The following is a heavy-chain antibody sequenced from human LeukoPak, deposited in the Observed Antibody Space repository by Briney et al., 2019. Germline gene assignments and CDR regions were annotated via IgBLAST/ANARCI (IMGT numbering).Heavy chain of an antibody. CDR2: FTNHHTT. J-gene: IGHJ5*02. D-gene: IGHD3-9*01. V-gene: IGHV3-23*01. CDR1: GFTFSIYA. CDR3: AKEGYDILTGYRTNWFDP. Sequence: GGSLRLSCEASGFTFSIYAMTWVRQAPGKGLEWVSTFTNHHTTYYTESVKGRFTISRDNSKNTLYLQMDSVRPQDTAVYYRAKEGYDILTGYRTNWFDPWGQGTLVTVSS.